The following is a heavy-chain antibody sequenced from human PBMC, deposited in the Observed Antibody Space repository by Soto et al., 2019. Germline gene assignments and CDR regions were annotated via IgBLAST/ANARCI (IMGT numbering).Heavy chain of an antibody. J-gene: IGHJ1*01. D-gene: IGHD4-17*01. CDR2: IYSDGST. Sequence: EVQLVESGGGLVQPGESLRLSCAASGFTVSSIYMSWVRQAPGKGLELVSVIYSDGSTYYADPVKGRFTISRHISKNTLYLQMNSLRAEDTAVYYCARGLLDYGPIYFQHWGQGTLVTVSS. CDR3: ARGLLDYGPIYFQH. V-gene: IGHV3-53*04. CDR1: GFTVSSIY.